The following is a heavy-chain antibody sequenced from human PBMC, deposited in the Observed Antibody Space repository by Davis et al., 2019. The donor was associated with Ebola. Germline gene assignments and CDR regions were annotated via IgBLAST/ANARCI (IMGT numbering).Heavy chain of an antibody. Sequence: HSQTLSLTCAISGDSVSSGGWNWIRQSPSRGLEWLGRTYYSSKWYNDYAVSVKSRITINPDTSKNQFSLQLNSVTPEDTALYYCARGWLRADMDVWGEGTTVTVSS. CDR2: TYYSSKWYN. CDR3: ARGWLRADMDV. D-gene: IGHD5-18*01. CDR1: GDSVSSGG. V-gene: IGHV6-1*01. J-gene: IGHJ6*04.